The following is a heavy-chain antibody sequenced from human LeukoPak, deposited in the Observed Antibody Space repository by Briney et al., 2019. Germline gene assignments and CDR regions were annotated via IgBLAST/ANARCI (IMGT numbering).Heavy chain of an antibody. J-gene: IGHJ2*01. D-gene: IGHD3-10*01. V-gene: IGHV4-59*01. CDR1: GGSISSYY. Sequence: PSETLSLTCTVSGGSISSYYWSWIRQPPGKGLEWIGYIYYSGSTNYNPSLKSRVTISVDTSKNQFSLKLSSVTAADTAVYYCARASTYYYGSGSYLGVYWYFDLWGRGTLVTVSS. CDR2: IYYSGST. CDR3: ARASTYYYGSGSYLGVYWYFDL.